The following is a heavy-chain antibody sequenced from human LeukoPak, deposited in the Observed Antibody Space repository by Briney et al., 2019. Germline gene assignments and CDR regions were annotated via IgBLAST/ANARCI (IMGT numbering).Heavy chain of an antibody. J-gene: IGHJ4*02. V-gene: IGHV4-59*01. CDR3: ASGAAGDY. CDR1: GGSISSYY. CDR2: IYYSGST. D-gene: IGHD3-10*01. Sequence: SETLSLTCTVSGGSISSYYWSWIRQPPGKGLEWIGYIYYSGSTNYNPSLKSRVTISVDTSKNQFSLKLSSVTPADTAVYYCASGAAGDYWGQGTLVTVSS.